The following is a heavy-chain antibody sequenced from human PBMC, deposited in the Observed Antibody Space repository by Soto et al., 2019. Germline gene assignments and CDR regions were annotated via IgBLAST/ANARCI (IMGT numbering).Heavy chain of an antibody. V-gene: IGHV1-46*03. D-gene: IGHD3-22*01. CDR1: GYTFTNQY. J-gene: IGHJ4*02. CDR2: INPLGGST. CDR3: ASSTYYYDSSGSY. Sequence: QVQLVQSGPEVKKPGASVKVSCKASGYTFTNQYMHWVRQAPGQGLEWMGIINPLGGSTNYAEKLQGRVTMTRDTSTSTVYMELSSLRFEDTAVYYCASSTYYYDSSGSYWGQGTLVTVSS.